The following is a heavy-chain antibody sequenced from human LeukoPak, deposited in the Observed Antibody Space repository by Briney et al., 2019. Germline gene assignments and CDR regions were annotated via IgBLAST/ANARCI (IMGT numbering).Heavy chain of an antibody. V-gene: IGHV1-69*04. Sequence: SVKVSCKASGGTFSSYAISWVRQAPGQGLEWMGRIIPILGIANYAQKFQGRVTITADKSTSTAYMELSSLRSEDTAVYYCAIGMTINYGDYTNWFDPWGQGTLVTVSS. CDR2: IIPILGIA. CDR1: GGTFSSYA. CDR3: AIGMTINYGDYTNWFDP. J-gene: IGHJ5*02. D-gene: IGHD4-17*01.